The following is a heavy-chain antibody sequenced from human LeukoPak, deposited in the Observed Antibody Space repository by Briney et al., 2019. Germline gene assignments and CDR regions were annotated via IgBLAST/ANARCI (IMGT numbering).Heavy chain of an antibody. D-gene: IGHD6-13*01. CDR2: IRYDGSNE. Sequence: GGSLRLSCAASGFSFSGYGMHWVRQAPGKGLEWVAFIRYDGSNEYYADSVKGRFTISRDKSKNTLSLQMNGLRVEDTAVYYCASITIAAADIPLDYWGQGTLVTVSS. V-gene: IGHV3-30*02. CDR1: GFSFSGYG. J-gene: IGHJ4*02. CDR3: ASITIAAADIPLDY.